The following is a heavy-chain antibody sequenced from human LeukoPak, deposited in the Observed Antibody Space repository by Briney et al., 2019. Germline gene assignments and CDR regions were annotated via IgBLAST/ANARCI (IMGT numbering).Heavy chain of an antibody. J-gene: IGHJ3*02. CDR1: GYTFTSDG. CDR3: ARVTGRPSVVVVATPYDAFDI. CDR2: ISAYNGYT. D-gene: IGHD2-15*01. Sequence: ASVKVSCKASGYTFTSDGIRWVRQAPGQGLEWMGWISAYNGYTSYAQKVQGRVTMTTDTSTSTAYMELRSLRSDDTAVYYCARVTGRPSVVVVATPYDAFDIWGEGTMVTVSS. V-gene: IGHV1-18*01.